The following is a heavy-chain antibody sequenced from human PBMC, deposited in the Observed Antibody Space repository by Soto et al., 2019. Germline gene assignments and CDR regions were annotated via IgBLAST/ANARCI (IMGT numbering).Heavy chain of an antibody. CDR3: ARGLISGSHYSGGWYYFDS. CDR1: GGSISSSSYY. Sequence: SETLSLTCTVSGGSISSSSYYWGWIRQPPGKGLEWIGSIYHSGSTYYNPSLKSRVTISVDTSNSQFSLELSSVTAADTAVYYCARGLISGSHYSGGWYYFDSWGQGTQVTVSS. V-gene: IGHV4-39*01. CDR2: IYHSGST. J-gene: IGHJ4*02. D-gene: IGHD1-26*01.